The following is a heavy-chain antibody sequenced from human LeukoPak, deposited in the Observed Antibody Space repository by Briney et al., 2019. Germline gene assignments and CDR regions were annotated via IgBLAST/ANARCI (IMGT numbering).Heavy chain of an antibody. Sequence: GASVKVSCKASGYPFSGYYIHWVRQGPGQGLEWLGWINPETGATKYAQRFEGRVTLTRDTSVTTVHMELSGLRSDDSAVYYCARENLNYCGSWSYLYWGQGSQVTVSS. CDR2: INPETGAT. D-gene: IGHD3-10*01. CDR3: ARENLNYCGSWSYLY. J-gene: IGHJ4*02. V-gene: IGHV1-2*02. CDR1: GYPFSGYY.